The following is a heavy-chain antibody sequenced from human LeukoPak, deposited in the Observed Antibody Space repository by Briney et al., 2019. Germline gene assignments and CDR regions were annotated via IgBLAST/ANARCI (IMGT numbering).Heavy chain of an antibody. Sequence: GGSLRLSCAGTGFTFSSYWMSWVRQAPAKGLEWVATIKQDGSDKYYVDSVKGRFPISRDNAKNSLYLQMNSLRAEDTAVYYCVSGGYWGQGTLVTVSS. D-gene: IGHD3-10*01. J-gene: IGHJ4*02. V-gene: IGHV3-7*05. CDR2: IKQDGSDK. CDR1: GFTFSSYW. CDR3: VSGGY.